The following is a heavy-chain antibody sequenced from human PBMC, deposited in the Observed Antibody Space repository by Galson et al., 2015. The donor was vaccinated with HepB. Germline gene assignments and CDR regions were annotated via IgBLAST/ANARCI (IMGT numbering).Heavy chain of an antibody. CDR3: ARAGGGNCGGDCYYFDS. D-gene: IGHD2-21*02. Sequence: SLRLSCAASGFTVSSNYMTWVRQAPGKGLEWVSIIYRGGSTYYADPVKGRFTISRDNSRNTLYIQMNSLRADDTAVYYCARAGGGNCGGDCYYFDSWGQGTLVTVSS. CDR2: IYRGGST. J-gene: IGHJ4*02. V-gene: IGHV3-66*01. CDR1: GFTVSSNY.